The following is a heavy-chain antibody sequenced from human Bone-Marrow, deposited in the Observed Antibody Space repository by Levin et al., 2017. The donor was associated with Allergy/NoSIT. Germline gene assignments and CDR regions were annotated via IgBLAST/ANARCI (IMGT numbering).Heavy chain of an antibody. Sequence: PSETLSLTCAVYGGSFSGYYWSWIRQPPGKGLEWIGVVNHSGRANYNPSLKSRVTMPLDTSKNQFSLKLSSVTAADTAMYYCVRDGFNYGRRTDYWGQGTLVTVSS. CDR3: VRDGFNYGRRTDY. J-gene: IGHJ4*02. CDR1: GGSFSGYY. V-gene: IGHV4-34*01. D-gene: IGHD5-18*01. CDR2: VNHSGRA.